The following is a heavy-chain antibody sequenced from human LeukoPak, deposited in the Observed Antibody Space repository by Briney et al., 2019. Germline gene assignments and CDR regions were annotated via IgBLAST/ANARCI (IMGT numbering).Heavy chain of an antibody. CDR2: IYYRGST. CDR3: ARLSGYSSGHYYSDY. CDR1: GGSISSDY. J-gene: IGHJ4*02. D-gene: IGHD3-22*01. Sequence: SETLSLTCTVSGGSISSDYWSWIRQPPGKGLEWIGYIYYRGSTNYNPSLKSRVTISVDTSKNQFSLKLSSVTAADTAVYYCARLSGYSSGHYYSDYWGQGTLVSVAS. V-gene: IGHV4-59*01.